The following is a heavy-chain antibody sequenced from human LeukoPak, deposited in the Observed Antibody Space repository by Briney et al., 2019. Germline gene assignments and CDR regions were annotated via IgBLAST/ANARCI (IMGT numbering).Heavy chain of an antibody. J-gene: IGHJ6*03. Sequence: SETLSLTCAVYGGSFSGYYWSWIRQPPGKGLEWIGEINHSGSTNYNPSLKSRVTISVDTSKNQLSLKLSSVTAADTAVYYCARLMAYYDFWSGNHYYMDVWGKGTTVTVSS. CDR2: INHSGST. D-gene: IGHD3-3*01. CDR3: ARLMAYYDFWSGNHYYMDV. V-gene: IGHV4-34*01. CDR1: GGSFSGYY.